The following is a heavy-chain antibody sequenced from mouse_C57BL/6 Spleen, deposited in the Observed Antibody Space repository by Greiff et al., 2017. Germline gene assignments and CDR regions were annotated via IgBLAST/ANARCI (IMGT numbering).Heavy chain of an antibody. D-gene: IGHD2-2*01. CDR1: GYSFTGYY. V-gene: IGHV1-42*01. CDR2: INPSTGGT. Sequence: VQLKESGPELVKPGASVKISCKASGYSFTGYYMNWVKQSPEKSLEWIGEINPSTGGTTYNQKFKAKATLTVDNSSSTAYLQLKSLTSEDSAVYYCARSYGYDGYYFDYWGQGTTLTVSS. CDR3: ARSYGYDGYYFDY. J-gene: IGHJ2*01.